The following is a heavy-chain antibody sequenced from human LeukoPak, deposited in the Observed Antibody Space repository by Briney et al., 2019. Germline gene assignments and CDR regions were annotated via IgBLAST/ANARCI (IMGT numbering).Heavy chain of an antibody. CDR3: AKDGSGSYYIPHFDY. CDR2: ISSSGSTI. V-gene: IGHV3-48*03. D-gene: IGHD3-10*01. Sequence: GGSLRLSCAASGFTFSSYEMNWVRQAPGKGLEWVSYISSSGSTIYYADSVKGRFTISRDNAKNSLYLQMNSLRAEDTAVYYCAKDGSGSYYIPHFDYWGQGTLVTVSS. CDR1: GFTFSSYE. J-gene: IGHJ4*02.